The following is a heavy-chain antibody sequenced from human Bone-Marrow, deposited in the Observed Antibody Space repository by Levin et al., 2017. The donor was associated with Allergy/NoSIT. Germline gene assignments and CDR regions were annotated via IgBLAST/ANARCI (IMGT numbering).Heavy chain of an antibody. Sequence: ASVKVSCKASGYTFTSYDINWVRQATGQGLEWMGWMNPNSGNTGYAQKFQGRVTMTRNTSISTAYMELSSLRSEDTAVYYCARGSIVVVPAAIFIHYYYGMDVWGQGTTVTVSS. D-gene: IGHD2-2*02. J-gene: IGHJ6*02. V-gene: IGHV1-8*01. CDR3: ARGSIVVVPAAIFIHYYYGMDV. CDR2: MNPNSGNT. CDR1: GYTFTSYD.